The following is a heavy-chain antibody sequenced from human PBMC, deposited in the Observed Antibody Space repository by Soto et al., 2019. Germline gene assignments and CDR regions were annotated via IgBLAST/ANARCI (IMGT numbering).Heavy chain of an antibody. D-gene: IGHD1-26*01. CDR2: IYYSGST. V-gene: IGHV4-39*01. CDR3: ARLRWESESYFDY. Sequence: PPGKGLEWVGSIYYSGSTYYNPSLKGRVTISVDTSKDQFSLKLSSVTAADTAVYYCARLRWESESYFDYWGHRTLVTVSS. J-gene: IGHJ4*01.